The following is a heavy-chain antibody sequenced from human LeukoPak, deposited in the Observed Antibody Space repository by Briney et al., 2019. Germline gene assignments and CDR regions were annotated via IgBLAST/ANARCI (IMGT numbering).Heavy chain of an antibody. D-gene: IGHD1-26*01. CDR3: AREATAVGAPII. CDR2: ISTTGST. J-gene: IGHJ4*02. V-gene: IGHV4-4*07. Sequence: SETLSLTCTVSGDSVSTYYWSWIRQSAGKGLEWIGHISTTGSTTYNPSLKSRVTVSVDTSKNRFSLKLSSVTAADTAVYYSAREATAVGAPIIWGQGTLVTVSS. CDR1: GDSVSTYY.